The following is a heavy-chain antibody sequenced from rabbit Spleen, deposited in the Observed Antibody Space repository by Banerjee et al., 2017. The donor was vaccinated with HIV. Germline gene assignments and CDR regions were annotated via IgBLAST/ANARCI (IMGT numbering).Heavy chain of an antibody. CDR2: INAVTGKP. D-gene: IGHD1-1*01. V-gene: IGHV1S45*01. J-gene: IGHJ4*01. CDR3: ARDLPGIIGWNFNL. Sequence: QEQLVESGGDLVKPEGSLTLTCTASGFSFSYSYWICWVRQAPGKGLQWIACINAVTGKPVYASWAKGRSTFSKTSSTTVTLQLSSLTAADTATYFCARDLPGIIGWNFNLWAQGPWSPS. CDR1: GFSFSYSYW.